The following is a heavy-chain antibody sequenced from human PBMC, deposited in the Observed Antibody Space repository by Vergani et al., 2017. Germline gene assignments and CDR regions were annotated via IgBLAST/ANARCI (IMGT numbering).Heavy chain of an antibody. Sequence: QLQLQESGPGLVKPSEPMSLTCTVSGGSISSSSYYWGWIRRPPGKGLEWIGSINYSGSTYYSPSLKSRVTISVATSKNQFSLKLRYVTAADTAVYYCARHVYTSGWFGEFPNWGQGTLVTVSS. CDR3: ARHVYTSGWFGEFPN. D-gene: IGHD3-10*01. CDR1: GGSISSSSYY. CDR2: INYSGST. V-gene: IGHV4-39*01. J-gene: IGHJ4*02.